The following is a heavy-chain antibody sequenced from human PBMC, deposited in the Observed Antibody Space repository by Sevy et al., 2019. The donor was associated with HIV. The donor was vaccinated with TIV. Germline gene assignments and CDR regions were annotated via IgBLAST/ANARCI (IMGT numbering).Heavy chain of an antibody. CDR1: GYNLTELS. CDR3: ATASLGQCGSGSYCYSGDAFDI. J-gene: IGHJ3*02. Sequence: ASVKVSCKVSGYNLTELSMHWVRQAPGKGLEWMGGFDPEDGETIYAQKFQGRVTMTEDTSTDTAYMELSSLRSEDTAVYYCATASLGQCGSGSYCYSGDAFDIWGQGTMVTVSS. V-gene: IGHV1-24*01. CDR2: FDPEDGET. D-gene: IGHD3-10*01.